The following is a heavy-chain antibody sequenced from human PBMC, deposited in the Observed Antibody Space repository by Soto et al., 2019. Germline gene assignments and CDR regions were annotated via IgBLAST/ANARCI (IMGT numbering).Heavy chain of an antibody. Sequence: ASETLSLTCTVSGGSTSSGGYYWSWIRQHPGKGLEWIGYIYYSGSTYYNPSLKSRVTISVDTSKNQFSLKLSSVTAADTAVYYCASGLRYGGKLGDIWGQGTMVTVSS. V-gene: IGHV4-31*03. CDR2: IYYSGST. J-gene: IGHJ3*02. CDR3: ASGLRYGGKLGDI. D-gene: IGHD2-15*01. CDR1: GGSTSSGGYY.